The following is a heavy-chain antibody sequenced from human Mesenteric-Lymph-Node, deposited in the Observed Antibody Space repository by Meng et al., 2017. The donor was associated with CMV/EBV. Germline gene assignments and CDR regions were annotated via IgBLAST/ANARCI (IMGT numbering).Heavy chain of an antibody. CDR1: GSIFTSYT. J-gene: IGHJ3*02. CDR2: ISSNGANT. CDR3: AKDRYCSNINYIDTFDI. Sequence: GEALKTSCAASGSIFTSYTMHWVRQAPGKGLEYVSAISSNGANTYYADSVKGRFTISRDNSKNTLYLQMGSLRADDMGTYYCAKDRYCSNINYIDTFDIWGQGTMVTVSS. D-gene: IGHD2-2*01. V-gene: IGHV3-64*02.